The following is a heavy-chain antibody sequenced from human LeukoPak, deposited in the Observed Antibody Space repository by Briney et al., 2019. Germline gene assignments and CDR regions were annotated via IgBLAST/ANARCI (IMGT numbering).Heavy chain of an antibody. CDR2: ISGSGGNT. CDR1: GFTFAGHA. D-gene: IGHD1-26*01. Sequence: GGSLRLSCAASGFTFAGHAMSWVRQAPGEGLEWVSAISGSGGNTYYADSVKGRFTITRDNAKNSLYLQMNSLRAEDTAVYYCARGASHYYYYMDVWGKGTTVTVSS. J-gene: IGHJ6*03. CDR3: ARGASHYYYYMDV. V-gene: IGHV3-23*01.